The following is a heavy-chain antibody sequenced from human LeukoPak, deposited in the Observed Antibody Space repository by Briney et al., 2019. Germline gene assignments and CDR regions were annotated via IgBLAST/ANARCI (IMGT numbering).Heavy chain of an antibody. CDR2: VHLDGRT. D-gene: IGHD6-25*01. CDR1: GGSFNIYY. CDR3: AREGGFYRPLDY. J-gene: IGHJ4*02. V-gene: IGHV4-59*12. Sequence: RASETLSLTCTVSGGSFNIYYWSWIRQPPGKGLEWIGEVHLDGRTNFNPSLKSRLTMSVDLSENHVSLKLTSVTAADTAVYYCAREGGFYRPLDYSGQGTLVTVSS.